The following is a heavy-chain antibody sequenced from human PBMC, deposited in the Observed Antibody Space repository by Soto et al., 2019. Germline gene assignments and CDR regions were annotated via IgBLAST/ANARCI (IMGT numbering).Heavy chain of an antibody. CDR1: GGSFSGYY. CDR2: INDRGSI. J-gene: IGHJ2*01. V-gene: IGHV4-34*01. CDR3: ARESHDILTGPPWVWYFDL. D-gene: IGHD3-9*01. Sequence: QVQLQQWGAGPLRPLETLSLTCGVSGGSFSGYYWAWIRQSPGKGLEWIGEINDRGSINYNPSMKCRVSISVDTSKNHYSLHLRFVTAADTAVYYCARESHDILTGPPWVWYFDLWGRGTLVTVSS.